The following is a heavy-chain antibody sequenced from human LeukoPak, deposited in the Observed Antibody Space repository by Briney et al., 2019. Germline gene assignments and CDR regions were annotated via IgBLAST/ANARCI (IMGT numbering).Heavy chain of an antibody. CDR2: IWYDGSKK. Sequence: PGRSLRLSCAASGFTFSSHGMHWVRQAPGKGLEWVAVIWYDGSKKYYADSVTGRFTISRDNSKNALSLQMNSLRAEDTAVYYCARLTGEALDYWGQGTLVTVSS. CDR3: ARLTGEALDY. V-gene: IGHV3-33*01. J-gene: IGHJ4*02. D-gene: IGHD1-20*01. CDR1: GFTFSSHG.